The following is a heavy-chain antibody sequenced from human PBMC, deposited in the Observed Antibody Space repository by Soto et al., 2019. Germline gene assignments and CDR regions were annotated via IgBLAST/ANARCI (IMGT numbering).Heavy chain of an antibody. Sequence: SETLSLTCTVAGGSISSYYSSWIRQPPGKGLEWIGYIYYSGSTNYNPSLKSRVTISVDTSKNQFSLKLSSVTAADTAVYYCARHGQNYGDYDHPDEYYMDVWGKGTTVTVSS. CDR3: ARHGQNYGDYDHPDEYYMDV. CDR1: GGSISSYY. J-gene: IGHJ6*03. V-gene: IGHV4-59*08. D-gene: IGHD4-17*01. CDR2: IYYSGST.